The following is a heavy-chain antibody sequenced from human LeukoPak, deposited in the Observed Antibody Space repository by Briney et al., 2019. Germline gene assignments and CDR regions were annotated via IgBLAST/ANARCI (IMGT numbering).Heavy chain of an antibody. J-gene: IGHJ3*02. D-gene: IGHD6-13*01. CDR3: ARDEQNAFDI. V-gene: IGHV3-21*01. CDR2: ISSSSSYI. Sequence: PGGSLRLSCAASGFTFSSYSMNWVRQAPGRGLEWVSSISSSSSYIYYADPVKGRLTISRDNAKNSLYLQMNSLRAEDTAVYYCARDEQNAFDIWGQGTMVTVSS. CDR1: GFTFSSYS.